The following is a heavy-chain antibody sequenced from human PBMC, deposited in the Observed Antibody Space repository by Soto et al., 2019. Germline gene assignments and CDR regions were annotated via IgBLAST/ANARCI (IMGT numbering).Heavy chain of an antibody. CDR3: AKEILAVAAKRYFDY. CDR1: GLSFSNYA. D-gene: IGHD6-19*01. J-gene: IGHJ4*02. CDR2: ISGSGSNT. Sequence: GGSLRLSCAASGLSFSNYAMNWVRQAPGKGLEWVSGISGSGSNTYYADSVEGRFTISRDNSKNTLYLQMNSLRAEDTAVYYCAKEILAVAAKRYFDYWGQGTLVTVSS. V-gene: IGHV3-23*01.